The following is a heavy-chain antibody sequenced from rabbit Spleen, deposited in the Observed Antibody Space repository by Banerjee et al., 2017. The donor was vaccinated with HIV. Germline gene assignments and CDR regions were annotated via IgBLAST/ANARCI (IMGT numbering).Heavy chain of an antibody. CDR1: RFSFSSSYD. V-gene: IGHV1S45*01. D-gene: IGHD8-1*01. CDR3: ARDTGSSFSTYGMDL. J-gene: IGHJ6*01. Sequence: QEQLVESGGGLVKPGASLTLTCTASRFSFSSSYDMCWVRQAPGKGLEWIGCIYTGNGKTYYASWAKGRFTISKTSSTTVTLQMTSLTVADTATYFCARDTGSSFSTYGMDLWGPGTLVTVS. CDR2: IYTGNGKT.